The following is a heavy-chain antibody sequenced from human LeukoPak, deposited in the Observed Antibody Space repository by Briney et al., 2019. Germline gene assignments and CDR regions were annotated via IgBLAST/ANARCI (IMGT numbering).Heavy chain of an antibody. J-gene: IGHJ4*02. CDR1: GYTFTGYY. D-gene: IGHD6-13*01. CDR3: ASGTSSSWAPTPYYFDY. V-gene: IGHV1-2*02. Sequence: ASVKVSCKASGYTFTGYYIHWVRQAPGRGLEWMGLINPNSGGTNYAQELQGRVAMTRDTSITTAYMELSRLRSDDTAVYYCASGTSSSWAPTPYYFDYWGQGTLVTVSS. CDR2: INPNSGGT.